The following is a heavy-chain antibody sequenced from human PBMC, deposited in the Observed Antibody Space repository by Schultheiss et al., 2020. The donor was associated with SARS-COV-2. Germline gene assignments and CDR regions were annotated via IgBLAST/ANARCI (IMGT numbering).Heavy chain of an antibody. CDR3: AKDQGGGALGRPGW. D-gene: IGHD3-16*01. Sequence: GESLKISCAASGFTFSDAWMSWVRQAPGKGLEWVGRIKSKTDGGSTYYADSVKGRFTISRDNSKNTLYLQMNSLRAEDTAVYYCAKDQGGGALGRPGWWGQGTLVTVSS. J-gene: IGHJ4*02. V-gene: IGHV3-15*01. CDR1: GFTFSDAW. CDR2: IKSKTDGGST.